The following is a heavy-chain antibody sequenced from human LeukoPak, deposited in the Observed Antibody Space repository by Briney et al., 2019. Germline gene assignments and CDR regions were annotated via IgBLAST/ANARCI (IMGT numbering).Heavy chain of an antibody. CDR3: ARGVGRGLYYYYMDV. J-gene: IGHJ6*03. D-gene: IGHD1-26*01. CDR2: MKPNSGNT. V-gene: IGHV1-8*03. CDR1: GYTFTSYD. Sequence: GASVKVSCKASGYTFTSYDINWVRQATGQGLEWMGWMKPNSGNTGYAQKFQGRVTITRNTSISTAYMELSSLRSEDTAVYYCARGVGRGLYYYYMDVWGKGTTVTVSS.